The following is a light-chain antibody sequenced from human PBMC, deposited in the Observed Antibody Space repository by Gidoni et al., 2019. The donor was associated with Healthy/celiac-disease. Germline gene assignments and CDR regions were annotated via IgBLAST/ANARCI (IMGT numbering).Light chain of an antibody. CDR3: QQRSNWPPLFT. V-gene: IGKV3-11*01. Sequence: EIVLTQSPATLSLSPGERATLYCRASQSVSSYLAWYQQKPGQAPRLLIYDASNRATGIPARFSGSGSGTDFTLTISSLEPEDFAVYYCQQRSNWPPLFTFXPXTKVDIK. J-gene: IGKJ3*01. CDR1: QSVSSY. CDR2: DAS.